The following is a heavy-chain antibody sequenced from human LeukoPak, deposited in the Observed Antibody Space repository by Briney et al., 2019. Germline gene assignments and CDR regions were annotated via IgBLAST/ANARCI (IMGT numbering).Heavy chain of an antibody. CDR3: TSDETELFGVVIGDY. V-gene: IGHV3-7*03. Sequence: PGGSLRLSCAASGFTFSNNWMSWVRQAPGKGLEWVANIKEDASERYYGDSVMGRFTISRDNTKNSLYLQMNNLRAEDTAVYYCTSDETELFGVVIGDYWGQRTLVTVSS. J-gene: IGHJ4*02. CDR2: IKEDASER. D-gene: IGHD3-3*01. CDR1: GFTFSNNW.